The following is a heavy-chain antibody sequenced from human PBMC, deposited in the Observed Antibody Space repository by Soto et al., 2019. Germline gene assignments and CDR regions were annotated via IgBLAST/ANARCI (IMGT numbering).Heavy chain of an antibody. V-gene: IGHV4-59*01. CDR2: IYYSGST. D-gene: IGHD6-13*01. Sequence: SETLSLTCTVSGGSLSSYYWSWIRQPPGKGLEWIGYIYYSGSTNYNPSLKSRVTISVDTSKNQFSLKLSSVTAADTAVYYCARDVAAAGTFDPWGQGTLVTVSS. CDR1: GGSLSSYY. CDR3: ARDVAAAGTFDP. J-gene: IGHJ5*02.